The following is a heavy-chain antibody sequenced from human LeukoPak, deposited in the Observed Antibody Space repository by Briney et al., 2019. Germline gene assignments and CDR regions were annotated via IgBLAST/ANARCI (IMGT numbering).Heavy chain of an antibody. CDR2: IKQDGSEK. J-gene: IGHJ5*02. CDR1: GFTFSSYW. CDR3: ARGLRYFDWLLYGGDWFDP. D-gene: IGHD3-9*01. Sequence: PGGSLRLSCAASGFTFSSYWMSWVRQAPGKGLEWVANIKQDGSEKYHVDSVKGRFTISRDNAKNSLYLQMNSLRAEDTAVYYCARGLRYFDWLLYGGDWFDPWGQGTLSPSPQ. V-gene: IGHV3-7*01.